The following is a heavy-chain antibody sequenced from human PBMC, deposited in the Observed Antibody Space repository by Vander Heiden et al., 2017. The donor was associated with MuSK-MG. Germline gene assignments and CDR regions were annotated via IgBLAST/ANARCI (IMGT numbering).Heavy chain of an antibody. CDR2: IYYSGTT. D-gene: IGHD3-10*01. Sequence: QLQVQESGPGLVKPSETLSLTCTASGGSISSSSYYWGWIRQPPGKGLEWIGNIYYSGTTNYNPALKSRVTISIDTSKKQCSLQLSSVTAADTAVYYFGRRDDYGAVREFWGQETLVTVSS. J-gene: IGHJ4*02. V-gene: IGHV4-39*01. CDR1: GGSISSSSYY. CDR3: GRRDDYGAVREF.